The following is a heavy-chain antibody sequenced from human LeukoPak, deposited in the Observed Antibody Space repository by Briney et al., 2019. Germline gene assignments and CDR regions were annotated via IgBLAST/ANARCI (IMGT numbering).Heavy chain of an antibody. CDR2: ISGGGDTT. CDR1: GFTFSSHG. V-gene: IGHV3-23*01. J-gene: IGHJ4*02. D-gene: IGHD6-13*01. Sequence: GGSLRLSCTASGFTFSSHGMSWVPQAPGKGLEWVSTISGGGDTTYYADSVEGRFTVFRDNSKNTLYLQMKSLRAEDTAVYYCAKLQQSVDYWGQGTLVTVSS. CDR3: AKLQQSVDY.